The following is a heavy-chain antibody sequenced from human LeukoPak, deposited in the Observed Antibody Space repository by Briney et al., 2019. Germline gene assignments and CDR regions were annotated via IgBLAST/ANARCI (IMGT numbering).Heavy chain of an antibody. CDR3: ARRGYGHYFDY. Sequence: PSETLSLTCTVSGGSISSYYWSWIRQPPGKGLEWIGYIYYSGSTNYNPSLKSRVTISVDTSKNQFSLKLSSVTAADTAVYYCARRGYGHYFDYWGQGTLVTVSS. CDR2: IYYSGST. CDR1: GGSISSYY. V-gene: IGHV4-59*01. J-gene: IGHJ4*02. D-gene: IGHD5-12*01.